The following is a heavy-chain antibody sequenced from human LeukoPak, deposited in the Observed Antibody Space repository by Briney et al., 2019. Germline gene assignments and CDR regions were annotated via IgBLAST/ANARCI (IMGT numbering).Heavy chain of an antibody. V-gene: IGHV3-23*01. Sequence: GGSLRLSCAASGFTFTIYGMNWVRQAPGKGLEWVSGISGSDYTTYYADSVKGRFTISRDNSKNTLYLQMNSLRAEDTAIYYCAKNGDRGAYCTGGTCYPYFYYYMDVWGKGTTVTI. J-gene: IGHJ6*03. CDR1: GFTFTIYG. D-gene: IGHD2-15*01. CDR2: ISGSDYTT. CDR3: AKNGDRGAYCTGGTCYPYFYYYMDV.